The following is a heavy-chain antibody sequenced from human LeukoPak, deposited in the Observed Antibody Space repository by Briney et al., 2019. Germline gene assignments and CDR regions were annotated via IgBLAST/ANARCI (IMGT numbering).Heavy chain of an antibody. J-gene: IGHJ5*02. V-gene: IGHV4-34*01. CDR2: INHSGST. D-gene: IGHD3-22*01. Sequence: SETLSLTCAVYGGSFSGYYWSWIRQPPGKGLEWIGEINHSGSTNYNPSLKSRVTISVDTSKNQFSLKLSSVTAADTAVYYCARTSYYYDSSGYYWGLDPWGQGTLVTVSS. CDR3: ARTSYYYDSSGYYWGLDP. CDR1: GGSFSGYY.